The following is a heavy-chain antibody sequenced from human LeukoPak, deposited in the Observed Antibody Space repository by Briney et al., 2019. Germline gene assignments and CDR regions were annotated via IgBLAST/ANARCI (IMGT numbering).Heavy chain of an antibody. CDR2: ISSSSHL. V-gene: IGHV3-21*01. Sequence: GGSLRLSCAASGFTFSSYSMNWVRQAPGKGLEWVSSISSSSHLYYADSVKGRFTISRDNAKDSVYLYMNNLRAEDTAVYYCAREVGYSSYFDSWGQGALVTVSS. J-gene: IGHJ4*02. D-gene: IGHD5-12*01. CDR1: GFTFSSYS. CDR3: AREVGYSSYFDS.